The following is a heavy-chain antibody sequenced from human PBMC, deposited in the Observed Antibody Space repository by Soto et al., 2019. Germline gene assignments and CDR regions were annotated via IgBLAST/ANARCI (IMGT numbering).Heavy chain of an antibody. V-gene: IGHV1-3*01. Sequence: QGQLVQSGTEVKKPGASVKVSCKASGYTFTSYGIHWVRQAPGQRLEWMGWINAANGDTKYSPKFQGRVTITRDTSASTAYMELSSLRSEDTAVYYCVRRHVSATGIDWFDPWGQGTLVTVSS. CDR1: GYTFTSYG. CDR3: VRRHVSATGIDWFDP. J-gene: IGHJ5*02. D-gene: IGHD6-13*01. CDR2: INAANGDT.